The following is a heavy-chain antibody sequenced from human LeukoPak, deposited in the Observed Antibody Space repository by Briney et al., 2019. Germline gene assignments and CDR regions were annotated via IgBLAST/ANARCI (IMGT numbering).Heavy chain of an antibody. CDR2: IHYSGST. V-gene: IGHV4-59*08. J-gene: IGHJ4*02. D-gene: IGHD2-15*01. CDR3: ARTYCSGGSCHFDY. CDR1: GGSISTYY. Sequence: SETLSLTCTVSGGSISTYYWSWIRQPPGKGLEWIGYIHYSGSTNYNPSLKSRVTISVDTSKNLFSLKLSSVTAADTAVYYCARTYCSGGSCHFDYWGQGTLVTVSS.